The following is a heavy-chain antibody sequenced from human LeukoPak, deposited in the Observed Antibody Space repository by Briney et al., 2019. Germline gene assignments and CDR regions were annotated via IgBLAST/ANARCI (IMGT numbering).Heavy chain of an antibody. CDR1: GGYIRSTAYD. Sequence: PSTSWTRTCRVTGGYIRSTAYDGGRIRQPPGKGLEWIGSIYYDGRTYYNPSLQSRLTISVDTSKNQFSLKLSSVTAADTAVYYCARGGCSGGSCREGYFDYWGQGTLVTVSS. J-gene: IGHJ4*02. V-gene: IGHV4-39*07. D-gene: IGHD2-15*01. CDR3: ARGGCSGGSCREGYFDY. CDR2: IYYDGRT.